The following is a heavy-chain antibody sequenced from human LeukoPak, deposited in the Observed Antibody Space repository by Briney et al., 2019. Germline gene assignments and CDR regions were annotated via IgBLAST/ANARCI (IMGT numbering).Heavy chain of an antibody. D-gene: IGHD5-12*01. CDR1: GGSISRYY. V-gene: IGHV4-59*12. CDR2: IYHSGST. CDR3: ARGYSGYDLLHY. Sequence: SETLSLTCTVSGGSISRYYWSWIRQPPGKGLEWIGYIYHSGSTYYNPSLKSRVTISVDRSKNQFSLKLSSVTAADTAVYYCARGYSGYDLLHYWGQGTLVTVSS. J-gene: IGHJ4*02.